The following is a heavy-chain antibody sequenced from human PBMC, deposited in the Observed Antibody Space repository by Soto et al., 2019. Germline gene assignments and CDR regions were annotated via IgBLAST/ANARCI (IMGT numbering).Heavy chain of an antibody. CDR3: ARVRFKIDY. Sequence: GGSLRVSCAAAGFTFSGYWMTWVRQAPGKGLECVAYINQDGGEKYYVDSVKGRFTISRDNAKNSLYLQMNSLRAEDTAVYYCARVRFKIDYWGQGTLVTVSS. V-gene: IGHV3-7*01. CDR2: INQDGGEK. J-gene: IGHJ4*02. CDR1: GFTFSGYW.